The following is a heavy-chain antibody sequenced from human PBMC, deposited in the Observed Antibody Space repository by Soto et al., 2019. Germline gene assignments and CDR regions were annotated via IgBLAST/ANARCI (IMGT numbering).Heavy chain of an antibody. Sequence: QVQLVQSGAEVKKPGASVKVSCKASGYTFTSYGISWVRQAPGQGLEWMGWISAYNGNTNYAQKRQGRVTMTTDTSTSTAYMELMSLRSDDTAVYYCARGGRHDSSGYYLPFSGMDVWCQGTTVTVSS. J-gene: IGHJ6*02. V-gene: IGHV1-18*01. CDR3: ARGGRHDSSGYYLPFSGMDV. D-gene: IGHD3-22*01. CDR1: GYTFTSYG. CDR2: ISAYNGNT.